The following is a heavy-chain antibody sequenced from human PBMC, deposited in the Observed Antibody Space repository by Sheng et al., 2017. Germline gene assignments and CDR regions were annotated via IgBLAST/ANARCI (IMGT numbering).Heavy chain of an antibody. D-gene: IGHD6-19*01. CDR2: IWYDGSNK. V-gene: IGHV3-33*01. Sequence: QVQLVESGGGVVQPGRSLRLSCAASGFTFSSYGMHWVRQAPGKGLEWVAVIWYDGSNKYYADSVKGRFTISRDNSKNTLYLQMNSLRAEDTAVYYCARAQYPIYSSGWASYYYGMDVWGQGTTVTVSS. CDR1: GFTFSSYG. CDR3: ARAQYPIYSSGWASYYYGMDV. J-gene: IGHJ6*02.